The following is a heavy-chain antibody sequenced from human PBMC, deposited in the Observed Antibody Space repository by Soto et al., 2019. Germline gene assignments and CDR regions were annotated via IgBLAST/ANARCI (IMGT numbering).Heavy chain of an antibody. V-gene: IGHV3-53*01. CDR2: IYDVDGT. CDR1: THRQWQKI. D-gene: IGHD1-1*01. CDR3: ASWVLQEHAYDI. J-gene: IGHJ3*02. Sequence: DVQLVESGGGLIQPGGVPETLLCSLWTHRQWQKIHGLGPPGSREGAEWVSGIYDVDGTYYADSVKGRFTISRDSSKNIVYLQRNSLRPDDTAVYYCASWVLQEHAYDIWGLGTTVTVSS.